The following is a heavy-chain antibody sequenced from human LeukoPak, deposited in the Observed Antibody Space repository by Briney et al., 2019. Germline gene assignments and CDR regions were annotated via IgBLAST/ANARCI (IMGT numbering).Heavy chain of an antibody. CDR2: VNPSGDST. CDR1: GYTFSNYN. D-gene: IGHD4-17*01. Sequence: ASVKVSCKASGYTFSNYNIHWVRQAPGQGLEWMGIVNPSGDSTNYAQNFQGRVTITRDTSASTAYMELSSLRSEDMAVYYCARGSVTTTSPLWYWGQGTLVTVSS. CDR3: ARGSVTTTSPLWY. J-gene: IGHJ4*02. V-gene: IGHV1-46*01.